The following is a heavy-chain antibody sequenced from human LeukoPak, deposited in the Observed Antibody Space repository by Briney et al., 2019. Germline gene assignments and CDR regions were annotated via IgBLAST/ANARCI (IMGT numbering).Heavy chain of an antibody. CDR3: ARDQLLSYYFDY. V-gene: IGHV4-38-2*02. D-gene: IGHD2-2*01. CDR1: GYSISSGYY. J-gene: IGHJ4*02. Sequence: SETLSLTCAVSGYSISSGYYWGWIRQPPGKGLEWIGSVYHSGSTYYNPSLKSRVTISVDTSKNQFSLKLSSVTAADTAVYYCARDQLLSYYFDYWGQGTLVTVSS. CDR2: VYHSGST.